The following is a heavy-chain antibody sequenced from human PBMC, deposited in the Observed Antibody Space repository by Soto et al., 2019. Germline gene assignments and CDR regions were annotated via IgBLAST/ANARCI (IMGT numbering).Heavy chain of an antibody. CDR3: ARDGTVTTNYYYYYGMDV. J-gene: IGHJ6*02. D-gene: IGHD4-4*01. CDR1: GYTFTGYY. CDR2: INPNSGGT. V-gene: IGHV1-2*02. Sequence: ASLKVSCKASGYTFTGYYMHWVRQAPGQGLEWMGWINPNSGGTNYAQKFQGRVTMTRDTSISTAYMELSRLRSDDTAVYYCARDGTVTTNYYYYYGMDVWGQGTTVTVSS.